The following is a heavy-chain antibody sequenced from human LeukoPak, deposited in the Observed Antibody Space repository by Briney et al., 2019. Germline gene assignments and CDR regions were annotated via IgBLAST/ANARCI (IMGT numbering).Heavy chain of an antibody. Sequence: PGRSLRLSCAASGFTFDDYAMHWVRQAPGKGLEWVSGISWNSGSIGYADSVKGRFTISRDNAKNSLYLQMNSLRAEDTALYYCAKANPLVGVVDYWGQGTLVTVSS. CDR1: GFTFDDYA. J-gene: IGHJ4*02. V-gene: IGHV3-9*01. CDR3: AKANPLVGVVDY. CDR2: ISWNSGSI. D-gene: IGHD1-26*01.